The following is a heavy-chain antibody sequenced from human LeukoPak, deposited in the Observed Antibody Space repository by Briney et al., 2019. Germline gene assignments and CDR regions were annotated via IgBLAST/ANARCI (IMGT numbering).Heavy chain of an antibody. D-gene: IGHD3-22*01. CDR3: AKDTYYYDSSGYYDY. Sequence: PGGSLRLSCAASEFTFSSYAMSWVRQAPGKGLEWVSAISGSGGSTYYADSVKGRFTISGDDSKNTLYLQMNSLRAEDTAVYYCAKDTYYYDSSGYYDYWGQGTLVTVSS. CDR1: EFTFSSYA. CDR2: ISGSGGST. V-gene: IGHV3-23*01. J-gene: IGHJ4*02.